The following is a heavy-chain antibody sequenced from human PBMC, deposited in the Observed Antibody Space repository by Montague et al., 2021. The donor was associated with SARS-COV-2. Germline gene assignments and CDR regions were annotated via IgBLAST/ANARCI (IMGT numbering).Heavy chain of an antibody. D-gene: IGHD5-18*01. CDR2: ISSSSSTI. CDR3: ARDLGLVPAMVYYYYYGMDV. V-gene: IGHV3-48*02. Sequence: SLRLSCAASGFTFSSYSMNWVRQAPGKGLEWVSYISSSSSTIYCADSVKGRFTISRDNAKNSLYLQMNSLRDEDTAVYYCARDLGLVPAMVYYYYYGMDVWGQGTTVTVSS. J-gene: IGHJ6*02. CDR1: GFTFSSYS.